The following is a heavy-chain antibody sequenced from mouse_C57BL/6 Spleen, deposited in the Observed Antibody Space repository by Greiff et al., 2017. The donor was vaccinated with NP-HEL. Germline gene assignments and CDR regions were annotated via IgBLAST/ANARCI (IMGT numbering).Heavy chain of an antibody. V-gene: IGHV15-2*01. J-gene: IGHJ1*03. CDR2: ILPSIGRT. CDR3: ARKNGYDWYFDV. CDR1: DSEVFPIAY. D-gene: IGHD2-2*01. Sequence: QLQQSGSELRSPGSSVKLSCKDFDSEVFPIAYMSWVRQKPGHGFEWIGGILPSIGRTIYGEKFEDKATLDADTLSNTAYLELNSLTSEDSAIYYCARKNGYDWYFDVWGTGTTVTVSS.